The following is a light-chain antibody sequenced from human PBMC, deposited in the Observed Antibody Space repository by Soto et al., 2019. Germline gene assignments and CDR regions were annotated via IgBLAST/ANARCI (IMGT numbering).Light chain of an antibody. V-gene: IGKV3-20*01. J-gene: IGKJ4*01. Sequence: EIVLTQSPGTLSLSPGERATLSCRASQSVSSSYLAWYQQKPGQAPRLLIYGASSRATGIPDRFSGSGSGTDFTLTISRLAPDDFAVYYCQQYGSSPLTFGGGTKVDIK. CDR1: QSVSSSY. CDR2: GAS. CDR3: QQYGSSPLT.